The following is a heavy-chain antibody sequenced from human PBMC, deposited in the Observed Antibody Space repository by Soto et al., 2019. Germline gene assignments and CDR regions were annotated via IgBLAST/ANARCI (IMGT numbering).Heavy chain of an antibody. Sequence: GGSLRLSCAASGFTFSSYGMHWVRQAPGKGLEWVAVISYDGSNKYYADSVKGRFTISRDNSKNSLYLQMNSLRAEDTAVYYCVKIGSPIPGGYFDYWGQGTLVTVSS. CDR2: ISYDGSNK. V-gene: IGHV3-30*18. CDR1: GFTFSSYG. CDR3: VKIGSPIPGGYFDY. J-gene: IGHJ4*02. D-gene: IGHD1-1*01.